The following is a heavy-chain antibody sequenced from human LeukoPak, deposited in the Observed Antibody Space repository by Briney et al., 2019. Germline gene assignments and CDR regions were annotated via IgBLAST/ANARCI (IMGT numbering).Heavy chain of an antibody. CDR1: GGTFSSYA. CDR3: ATEGIVVVPAALDY. V-gene: IGHV1-69*04. D-gene: IGHD2-2*01. Sequence: ASVKVSCKASGGTFSSYAISWVRQAPGQGLEWMGRIIPILGIANYAQKFQGRVTITADKSTSTAYMELSSLRSEDTAVYYCATEGIVVVPAALDYWGQGTLVTVSS. J-gene: IGHJ4*02. CDR2: IIPILGIA.